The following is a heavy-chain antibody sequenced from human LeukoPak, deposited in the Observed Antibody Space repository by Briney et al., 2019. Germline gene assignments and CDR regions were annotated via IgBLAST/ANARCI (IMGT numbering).Heavy chain of an antibody. CDR3: ATGTRGYSYGYLYYYGMDV. Sequence: GASVTVSFTVSGYTLTELSMHWVRQAPGKGLEWMGGFDPEDGETIYAQKFQGRVTMTEDTSTDTAYMELSSLRSEDTAVYYCATGTRGYSYGYLYYYGMDVWGQGTTVTVSS. V-gene: IGHV1-24*01. D-gene: IGHD5-18*01. J-gene: IGHJ6*02. CDR1: GYTLTELS. CDR2: FDPEDGET.